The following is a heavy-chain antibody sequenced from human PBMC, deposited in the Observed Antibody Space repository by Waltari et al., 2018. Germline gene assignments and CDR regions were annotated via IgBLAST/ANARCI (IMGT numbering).Heavy chain of an antibody. V-gene: IGHV1-69*01. D-gene: IGHD4-17*01. CDR1: GDVFENYA. CDR2: IIPMFNNP. Sequence: VQLVQSGAEVKKPGSSVRVSCTTYGDVFENYAISWVRQAPGKGLEWMGGIIPMFNNPNYAQRFEGTVTITADESTSTGYMELTGLTSEDTAIYYCARGSKFGDYGDLDYWGQGTLVTVS. J-gene: IGHJ4*02. CDR3: ARGSKFGDYGDLDY.